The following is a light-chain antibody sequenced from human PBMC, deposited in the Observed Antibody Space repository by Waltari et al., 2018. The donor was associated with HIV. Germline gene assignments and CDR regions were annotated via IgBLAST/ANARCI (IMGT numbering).Light chain of an antibody. J-gene: IGLJ2*01. CDR2: EVS. CDR1: SSDVGSVNL. Sequence: QSALTQPASVSRSPGPSITTPCTGTSSDVGSVNLVSWYQQPPGKAPNLMIYEVSKRPSGVSNRFSGSKSGNTASLTISGLQAEDEAYYYCCSYAGSSTLVFGGGTKLTVL. V-gene: IGLV2-23*02. CDR3: CSYAGSSTLV.